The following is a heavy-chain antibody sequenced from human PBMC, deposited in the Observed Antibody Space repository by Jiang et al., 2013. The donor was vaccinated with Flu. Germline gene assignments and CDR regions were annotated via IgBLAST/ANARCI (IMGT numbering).Heavy chain of an antibody. V-gene: IGHV4-31*01. Sequence: GPGLVKASQTLSLTCSVSSGSFENDINYGTWIRQRPGKGLEWIASIYFGGTTYINPSLKSLPTISIDTSKNQFSLKMTSVTAADTAVYYCAASGRSSFFESWGQGTLVTVSS. J-gene: IGHJ4*02. CDR3: AASGRSSFFES. CDR2: IYFGGTT. D-gene: IGHD6-6*01. CDR1: SGSFENDINY.